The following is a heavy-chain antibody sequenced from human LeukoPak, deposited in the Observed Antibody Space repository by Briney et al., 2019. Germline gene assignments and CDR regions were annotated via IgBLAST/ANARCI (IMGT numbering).Heavy chain of an antibody. J-gene: IGHJ4*02. V-gene: IGHV3-21*01. Sequence: GGSLTLFCAPSGLPFRRKSMQWARHARGEWVECVSYISSSSSYICHADSVKGRFTISRDNAKNSLYLQMNSRRVEDTAVYYCARDLYRRQQLGLIDSWGQGTLVTVSS. CDR3: ARDLYRRQQLGLIDS. CDR2: ISSSSSYI. CDR1: GLPFRRKS. D-gene: IGHD6-13*01.